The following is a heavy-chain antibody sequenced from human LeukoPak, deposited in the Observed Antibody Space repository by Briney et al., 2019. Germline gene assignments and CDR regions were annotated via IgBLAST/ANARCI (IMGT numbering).Heavy chain of an antibody. CDR1: GFSLSTRGVG. V-gene: IGHV2-5*02. J-gene: IGHJ3*02. Sequence: SGPTLVKPTQTLTLTCTFSGFSLSTRGVGVGWLRQPPGKALEWLTLIYWDDDKRYSPSLKSRLTIGKDTSKNLVVLTMTNMDPVDTATYYCTHTEVSRHAFDIWGQGTMVTVSS. D-gene: IGHD5/OR15-5a*01. CDR3: THTEVSRHAFDI. CDR2: IYWDDDK.